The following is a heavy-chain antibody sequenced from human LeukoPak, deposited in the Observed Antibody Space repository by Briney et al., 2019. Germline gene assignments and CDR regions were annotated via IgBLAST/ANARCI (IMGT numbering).Heavy chain of an antibody. CDR3: ARANTASRLGDTFDI. CDR2: MNPNSGNT. Sequence: ASVKVSCKASGYTFTNYDINWVRQATGQGLEWMGWMNPNSGNTGYAHKFQGRVTITRNTSIGTAYMELSSLRSEDTAVYYCARANTASRLGDTFDIWGQGTMVTVSS. V-gene: IGHV1-8*03. J-gene: IGHJ3*02. CDR1: GYTFTNYD. D-gene: IGHD6-6*01.